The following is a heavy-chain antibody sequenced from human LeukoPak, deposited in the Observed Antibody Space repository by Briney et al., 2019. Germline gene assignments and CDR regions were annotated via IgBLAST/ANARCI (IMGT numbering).Heavy chain of an antibody. CDR1: GFTVSSNY. Sequence: GGSLRLSCAASGFTVSSNYMSWVRQAPGKGLEWVSVISGSGGSTYYADSVKGRFTISRDNSKNTLYLQMNSLRAEDTAVYYCAKAAGYSYGGWYFDLWGRGTLVTVSS. V-gene: IGHV3-23*01. CDR3: AKAAGYSYGGWYFDL. CDR2: ISGSGGST. J-gene: IGHJ2*01. D-gene: IGHD5-18*01.